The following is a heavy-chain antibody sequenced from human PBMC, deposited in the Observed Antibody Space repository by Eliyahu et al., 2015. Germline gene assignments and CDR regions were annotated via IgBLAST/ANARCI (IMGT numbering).Heavy chain of an antibody. CDR2: ISWNSGSI. J-gene: IGHJ3*02. D-gene: IGHD7-27*01. CDR1: XFXFDDYA. V-gene: IGHV3-9*01. Sequence: EVQLVESGGGLVQXGXSLRXSCAASXFXFDDYAMHWVRQAPGKXLEWVSXISWNSGSIGYADSVKGRFTISRDNAKNSLYLQMNSLRAEDTALYYCAKEFWGFDAFDIWGQGTMVTVSS. CDR3: AKEFWGFDAFDI.